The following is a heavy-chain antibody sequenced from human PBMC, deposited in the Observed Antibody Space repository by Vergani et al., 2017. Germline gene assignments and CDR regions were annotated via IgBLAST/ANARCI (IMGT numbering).Heavy chain of an antibody. V-gene: IGHV3-53*01. J-gene: IGHJ3*02. D-gene: IGHD3-22*01. Sequence: EVQLVESGGGLIQPGGSLRLSCAASGFTVSSNYMSWVRQAPGKGLEWVSVIYSGGSTYYADSVKGRCTISRDKSKNTLYLQLNSLRAGDTAVYYCARDKESIGWLLSFDIWGQGTMVTVSS. CDR3: ARDKESIGWLLSFDI. CDR1: GFTVSSNY. CDR2: IYSGGST.